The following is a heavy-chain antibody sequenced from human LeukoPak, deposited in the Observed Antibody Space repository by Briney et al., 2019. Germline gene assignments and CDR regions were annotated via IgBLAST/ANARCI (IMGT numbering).Heavy chain of an antibody. V-gene: IGHV1-2*02. J-gene: IGHJ4*02. Sequence: ASVKVSCKASGYTFTGYYIHWVRQAPGQGLEWMGWINPNSGGTNYAQKFQGRVTMTRDMSISTAYMELSRLRSDDTAVYYCARGLQTLSGYDLYYFDYWGQGTLVTVSS. D-gene: IGHD5-12*01. CDR3: ARGLQTLSGYDLYYFDY. CDR1: GYTFTGYY. CDR2: INPNSGGT.